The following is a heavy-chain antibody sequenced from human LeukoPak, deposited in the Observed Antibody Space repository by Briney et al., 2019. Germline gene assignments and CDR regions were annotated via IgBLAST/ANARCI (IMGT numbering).Heavy chain of an antibody. J-gene: IGHJ4*02. CDR1: GGSISGSTYY. V-gene: IGHV4-39*01. D-gene: IGHD2/OR15-2a*01. CDR3: ARHPFSSPFDY. CDR2: IYYSGNT. Sequence: PSETLSLTCTVSGGSISGSTYYWAWIRQPPGKGLEWIGSIYYSGNTYYNPSLKSRVTISVDTSKNQFSLKLTSVTAADTAVYFCARHPFSSPFDYWGQGTLVTVSS.